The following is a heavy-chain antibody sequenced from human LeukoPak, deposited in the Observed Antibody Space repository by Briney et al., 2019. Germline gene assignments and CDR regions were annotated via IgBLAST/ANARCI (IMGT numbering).Heavy chain of an antibody. Sequence: GGSLRLSCAASGFTFTSHAVSSVRQAPGKGLKWTSAISGSGDSTYYADSVKGRFTISRDNSRNTVYLQMNSLRAEDTAVYYCARDFWDDFEYFDLWGRGALVTVSS. CDR1: GFTFTSHA. V-gene: IGHV3-23*01. CDR2: ISGSGDST. D-gene: IGHD3-3*01. J-gene: IGHJ2*01. CDR3: ARDFWDDFEYFDL.